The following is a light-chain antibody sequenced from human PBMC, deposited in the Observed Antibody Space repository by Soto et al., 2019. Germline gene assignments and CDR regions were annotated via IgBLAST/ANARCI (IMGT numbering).Light chain of an antibody. J-gene: IGLJ1*01. CDR1: SSDVGGYDY. Sequence: QSALTQPPSASGSPRQSVTISCTGTSSDVGGYDYVSWYKQHPGKAPKLMIYEVSKRPSGVPDRFSGSKSGNTAALTVSGLQAEDEADYYCSSYVGTNSYVFGTGTKLTVL. CDR2: EVS. CDR3: SSYVGTNSYV. V-gene: IGLV2-8*01.